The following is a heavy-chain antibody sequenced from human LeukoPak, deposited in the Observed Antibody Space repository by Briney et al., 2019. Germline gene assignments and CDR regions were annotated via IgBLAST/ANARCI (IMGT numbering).Heavy chain of an antibody. J-gene: IGHJ4*02. CDR3: EREVGDYYDSSGYSEGYFDY. V-gene: IGHV1-46*01. CDR1: GYTFTSYY. D-gene: IGHD3-22*01. Sequence: ASVKVSCKGSGYTFTSYYMYWVRQAPGQGLEWMGIINPSDGSTSYAQKFQGRVTMTRDTSTSTVYMELSSLRSEDTAVYYCEREVGDYYDSSGYSEGYFDYWGQGTLVTVSS. CDR2: INPSDGST.